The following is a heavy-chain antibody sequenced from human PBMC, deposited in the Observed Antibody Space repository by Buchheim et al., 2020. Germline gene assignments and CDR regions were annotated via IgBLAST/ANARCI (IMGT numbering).Heavy chain of an antibody. CDR1: GYTFTSYG. D-gene: IGHD3-22*01. V-gene: IGHV1-18*01. CDR3: ARDRSFPYYYDSSGYRLFDY. J-gene: IGHJ4*02. CDR2: ISAYNGNT. Sequence: QVQLVQSGAEVKKPGASVKVSCKASGYTFTSYGISWVRQAPGQGLEWMGWISAYNGNTNYAQKLQGRVTMTTDTSTSTAYMELRSLRSDDTTVYYCARDRSFPYYYDSSGYRLFDYWGQGTL.